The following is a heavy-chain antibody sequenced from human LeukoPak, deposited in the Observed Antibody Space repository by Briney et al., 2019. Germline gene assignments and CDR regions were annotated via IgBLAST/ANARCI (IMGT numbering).Heavy chain of an antibody. D-gene: IGHD6-13*01. CDR1: VESSSGYY. CDR3: ATGIAAASAPFDY. V-gene: IGHV4-34*01. CDR2: INGGGRT. J-gene: IGHJ4*02. Sequence: SETLSLTCAVYVESSSGYYCSWIRQSPGKGLEWLGEINGGGRTDYNPSLKSRVTMSVDTSKNQFSLKLSSVTAADTAVYYCATGIAAASAPFDYWGQGTLVTVSS.